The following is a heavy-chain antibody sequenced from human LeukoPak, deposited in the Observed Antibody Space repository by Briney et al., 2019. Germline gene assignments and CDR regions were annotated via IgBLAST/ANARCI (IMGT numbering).Heavy chain of an antibody. V-gene: IGHV3-30*18. Sequence: PGGSLRLSCAASGFTVSSNYMSWVRQAPGKGLEWVALKSYDVDTKHYADSVKGRFTISRDTSKNTVYLQMDSLRPEDTAVYYCAKDSTGWSRDYWGQGTLVTVSS. J-gene: IGHJ4*02. CDR3: AKDSTGWSRDY. CDR2: KSYDVDTK. D-gene: IGHD6-19*01. CDR1: GFTVSSNY.